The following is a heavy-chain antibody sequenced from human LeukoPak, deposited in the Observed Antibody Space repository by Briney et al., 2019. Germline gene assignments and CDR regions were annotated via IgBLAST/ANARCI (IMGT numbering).Heavy chain of an antibody. V-gene: IGHV4-4*09. CDR2: IYTSGST. J-gene: IGHJ3*02. D-gene: IGHD2-2*01. CDR3: ARQKCTSASCLTKNAFDI. CDR1: GAISGYY. Sequence: SETLSLTCTVSGAISGYYWSWIRQPPGKGLEWIGYIYTSGSTNYNPSLESRVTISVDTSKNQFSLDLSSVTAADTAVYYCARQKCTSASCLTKNAFDIWGQGTMVTVSS.